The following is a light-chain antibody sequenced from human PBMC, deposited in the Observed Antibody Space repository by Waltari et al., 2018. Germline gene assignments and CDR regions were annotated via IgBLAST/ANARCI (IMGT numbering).Light chain of an antibody. CDR2: DVS. Sequence: QSALTQPASVSGSPGQSITFPCTVAFSAVGAYDFVPWYQQLPGTAPKLLIYDVSHRPSGVSDRLSGSKSGNTASLTISGLQPEDEADYYCSSYTTRGTWVFGGGTKLTVL. CDR3: SSYTTRGTWV. CDR1: FSAVGAYDF. V-gene: IGLV2-14*03. J-gene: IGLJ3*02.